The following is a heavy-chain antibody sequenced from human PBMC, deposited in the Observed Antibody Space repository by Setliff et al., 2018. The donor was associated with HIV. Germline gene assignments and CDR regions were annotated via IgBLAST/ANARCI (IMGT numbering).Heavy chain of an antibody. CDR1: GGSFSGYF. CDR3: ARGRMTVPLDY. J-gene: IGHJ4*02. V-gene: IGHV4-34*01. Sequence: PSETLSLTCAVYGGSFSGYFWSWIRQSPGRGLEWIGEINQSGNSNYNPSLRSRVTILSDMSKNQFSLKLKSVTIADTAVYYCARGRMTVPLDYWGQGTQVTVSS. CDR2: INQSGNS. D-gene: IGHD2-2*01.